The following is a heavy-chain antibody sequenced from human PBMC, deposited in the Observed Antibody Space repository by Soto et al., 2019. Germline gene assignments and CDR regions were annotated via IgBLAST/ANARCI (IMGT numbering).Heavy chain of an antibody. V-gene: IGHV4-59*01. CDR2: TFDSGST. J-gene: IGHJ4*02. D-gene: IGHD3-10*01. CDR3: AGARGDYYGSGNTEAVDY. CDR1: VVSISYNY. Sequence: PSESLSLTGTVSVVSISYNYWSWMRQVPGKGLEWIGFTFDSGSTSYNPSLKSRATISGDPSKNQFSLKLSSVTAADTAVYYCAGARGDYYGSGNTEAVDYWGQGTLVTVSS.